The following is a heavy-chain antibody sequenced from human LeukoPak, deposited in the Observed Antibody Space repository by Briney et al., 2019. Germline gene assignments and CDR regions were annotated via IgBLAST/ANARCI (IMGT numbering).Heavy chain of an antibody. CDR3: ARNYKSSWYPIPFDY. CDR1: GYTFTSYY. V-gene: IGHV1-2*06. D-gene: IGHD6-13*01. Sequence: ASVKVSCKASGYTFTSYYMHWVRQAPGQGLEWMGRINPNSGGTNYAQKFQGRVTMTRDTSISTAYMELSRLRSDDTAVYYCARNYKSSWYPIPFDYWGQGTLVTVSS. J-gene: IGHJ4*02. CDR2: INPNSGGT.